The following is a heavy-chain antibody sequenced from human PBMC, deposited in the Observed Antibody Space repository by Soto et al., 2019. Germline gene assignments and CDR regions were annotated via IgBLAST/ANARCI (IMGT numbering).Heavy chain of an antibody. J-gene: IGHJ4*02. D-gene: IGHD4-4*01. V-gene: IGHV4-4*02. CDR2: IYHSGST. CDR1: GDSISSDKW. Sequence: QVQLQESGPGLVRPSGTLSLTCAVSGDSISSDKWWRWVRQPPGKGLEWIGEIYHSGSTNYHPSLKSRVAISVDKSKNQFSLRLSSVTAADTAVYYCATRDVYIRYWGQGTLVTVSS. CDR3: ATRDVYIRY.